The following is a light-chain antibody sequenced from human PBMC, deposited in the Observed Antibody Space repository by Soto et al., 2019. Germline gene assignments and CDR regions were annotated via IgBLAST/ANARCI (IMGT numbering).Light chain of an antibody. J-gene: IGLJ3*02. CDR3: ASHTTSRTWV. Sequence: QSALTQAASASGSPGQSITISCTGTSSDVGASNHVSWYQQRPGKAPKVVIFEVNNRPSGVSSRFSGSKSGNTASLTISGLQTEDEADYYCASHTTSRTWVFGGGTKLTVL. CDR2: EVN. CDR1: SSDVGASNH. V-gene: IGLV2-14*01.